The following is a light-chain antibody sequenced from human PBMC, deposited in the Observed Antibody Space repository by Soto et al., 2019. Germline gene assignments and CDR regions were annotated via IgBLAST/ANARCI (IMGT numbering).Light chain of an antibody. V-gene: IGKV1-5*03. Sequence: SQMTQSPSTLSASVGERVTITCRASQSISNWLAWYHQKPGKAPKLLIYKASILESGVPSRFNGSGSGTEFTLTISSLQPADFASYYCQQYNTYWTFGQGTKVDIK. CDR2: KAS. CDR1: QSISNW. CDR3: QQYNTYWT. J-gene: IGKJ1*01.